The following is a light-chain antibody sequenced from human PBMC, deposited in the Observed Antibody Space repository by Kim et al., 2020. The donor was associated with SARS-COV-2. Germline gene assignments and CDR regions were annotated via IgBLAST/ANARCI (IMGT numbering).Light chain of an antibody. CDR2: DAS. CDR3: QQYNTWPLT. Sequence: VSPGERATLSCRASQSISSALAWYQQKPGQAPRLLIYDASSRATGIPARFSGGGSGTEFTLAISSLQSEDFALYYCQQYNTWPLTFGGGTKVDIK. CDR1: QSISSA. V-gene: IGKV3-15*01. J-gene: IGKJ4*01.